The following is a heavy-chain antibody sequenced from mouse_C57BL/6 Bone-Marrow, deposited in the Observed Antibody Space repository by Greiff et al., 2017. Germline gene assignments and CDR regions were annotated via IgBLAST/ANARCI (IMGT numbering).Heavy chain of an antibody. CDR2: ISSGGSYT. Sequence: EVKLVESGGDLVKPGGSLKLSCAASGFTFSSYGMSWVRQTPDKRLEWVATISSGGSYTYYPDSVKGRFTISRDNAKNTLYLQMSSLKSEDTARYYCASLGGYDGAWVAYWGQGTLVTVSA. CDR1: GFTFSSYG. V-gene: IGHV5-6*01. D-gene: IGHD2-2*01. J-gene: IGHJ3*01. CDR3: ASLGGYDGAWVAY.